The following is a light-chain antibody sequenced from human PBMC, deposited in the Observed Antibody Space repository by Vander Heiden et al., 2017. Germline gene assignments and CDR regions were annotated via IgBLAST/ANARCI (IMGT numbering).Light chain of an antibody. J-gene: IGKJ5*01. V-gene: IGKV3-11*01. CDR1: QSVSNY. CDR3: QQRSNWPPIT. Sequence: EIVLTQSQATLSLSPGERATLSCRASQSVSNYLAWYQQKPGQAPRLLIYDASNRATGIPARFSGSGSGTDFTLTISSLEPEDFAVYYCQQRSNWPPITFGQGTRLEIK. CDR2: DAS.